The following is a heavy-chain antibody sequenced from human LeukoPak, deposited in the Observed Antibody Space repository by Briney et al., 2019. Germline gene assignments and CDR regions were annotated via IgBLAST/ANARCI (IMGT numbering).Heavy chain of an antibody. Sequence: SETLSLTCTVSGGSISSSSHYWDWIRQPPGKGLEWIGSIYYSGSTYYNPSLKSRVTISVDTSKNQFSLKLSSVTAADTAVYYCARQGVTPYFDYWGQGTLVTVSS. V-gene: IGHV4-39*01. CDR1: GGSISSSSHY. CDR3: ARQGVTPYFDY. D-gene: IGHD4-23*01. CDR2: IYYSGST. J-gene: IGHJ4*02.